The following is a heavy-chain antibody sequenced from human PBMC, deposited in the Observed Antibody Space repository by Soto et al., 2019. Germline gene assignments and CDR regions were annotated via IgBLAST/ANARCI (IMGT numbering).Heavy chain of an antibody. V-gene: IGHV1-18*04. Sequence: ASVKVSCKASGYTFTSYGISWVRQAPGQGLEWMGWISAYNGNTNYAQKLQGRVTMTTDTSTSTAYMELRSLRSDDTAVYYCARDTTPYCSGGSCYFNWFEPWGQGTLVTV. CDR1: GYTFTSYG. J-gene: IGHJ5*02. CDR2: ISAYNGNT. CDR3: ARDTTPYCSGGSCYFNWFEP. D-gene: IGHD2-15*01.